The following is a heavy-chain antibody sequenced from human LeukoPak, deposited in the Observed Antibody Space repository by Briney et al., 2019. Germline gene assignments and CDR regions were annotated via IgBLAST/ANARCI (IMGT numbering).Heavy chain of an antibody. D-gene: IGHD2-2*01. Sequence: GGSLRLSCAAAGFTFSSYWMSWVRQAPGKGLEWVANIKKDGSEKYYVDSVKGRFTISRDNAKNSLYLQMNSLRAEDTAVYYCARRKDIVVVPAAMRFDYWGQGTLVTVSS. V-gene: IGHV3-7*01. CDR2: IKKDGSEK. J-gene: IGHJ4*02. CDR3: ARRKDIVVVPAAMRFDY. CDR1: GFTFSSYW.